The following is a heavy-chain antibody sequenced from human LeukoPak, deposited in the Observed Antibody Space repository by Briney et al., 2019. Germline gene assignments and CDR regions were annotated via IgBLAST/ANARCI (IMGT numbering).Heavy chain of an antibody. CDR2: ISSSSYI. CDR1: GFTFSSYS. J-gene: IGHJ5*02. Sequence: GGSLRLSCAASGFTFSSYSMNWVRQAPGKGLEWVSSISSSSYIYYADSVKGRFTISRDNAKNSLYLQMNSLRAADTAVYYCARIPTGYSSGANWFDPWGQGTLVTVSS. V-gene: IGHV3-21*04. D-gene: IGHD6-19*01. CDR3: ARIPTGYSSGANWFDP.